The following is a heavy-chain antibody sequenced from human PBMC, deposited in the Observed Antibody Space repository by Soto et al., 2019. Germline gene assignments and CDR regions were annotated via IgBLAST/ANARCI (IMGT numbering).Heavy chain of an antibody. CDR2: ISPFNGNT. CDR1: GYPFTHYG. V-gene: IGHV1-18*01. D-gene: IGHD3-16*01. CDR3: ARDHSFDRTYYYGIDV. J-gene: IGHJ6*02. Sequence: ASVKVSCKSSGYPFTHYGITWIRQAPGQGLEWMGWISPFNGNTNYGQTLQGRVTLTTDTSTSTVFMELRSLTSDDTAVYYCARDHSFDRTYYYGIDVWGQGTTVPVSS.